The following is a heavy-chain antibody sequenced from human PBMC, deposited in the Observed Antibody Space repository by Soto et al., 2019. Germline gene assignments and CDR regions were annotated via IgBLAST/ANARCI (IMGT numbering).Heavy chain of an antibody. D-gene: IGHD3-22*01. CDR1: GFTFSSYA. Sequence: EVQLLESGGGLVQPGGSLRLSCAASGFTFSSYAMSWVRQAPGKGLEWVSAISGSGGSTYYADSVKGRFTISRDNSKNTLYQQMNSLIAEETAVYERAKTRYYYDTGGYQWGQGTLVTVSS. V-gene: IGHV3-23*01. CDR2: ISGSGGST. CDR3: AKTRYYYDTGGYQ. J-gene: IGHJ4*02.